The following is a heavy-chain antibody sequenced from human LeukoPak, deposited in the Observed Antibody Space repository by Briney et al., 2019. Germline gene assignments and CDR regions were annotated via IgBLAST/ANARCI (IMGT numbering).Heavy chain of an antibody. D-gene: IGHD3-22*01. CDR3: AKPIHYYDNSGYSD. Sequence: GGTLRLSCAASGFTFSNYGMSWVRQAPGKGLEWVSASSGSHGTTYYADSVKGRFTISRDNSKNTLYLQLKNVGAEDTAIYYCAKPIHYYDNSGYSDWGQGTLVTVSS. J-gene: IGHJ4*02. V-gene: IGHV3-23*01. CDR2: SSGSHGTT. CDR1: GFTFSNYG.